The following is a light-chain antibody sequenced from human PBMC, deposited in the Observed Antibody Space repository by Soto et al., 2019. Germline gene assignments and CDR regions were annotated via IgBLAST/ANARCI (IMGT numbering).Light chain of an antibody. CDR1: KNDIGSSDY. Sequence: QSVLTQPASVSASPGQSITISCTGGKNDIGSSDYVSWYRQHPGKAPKLIIYGVSNRPSGTSDRFSGSKSGNTASLTISGLQADDEADYYCSSSTSSNTLVFGGGTKATVL. CDR2: GVS. CDR3: SSSTSSNTLV. V-gene: IGLV2-14*01. J-gene: IGLJ3*02.